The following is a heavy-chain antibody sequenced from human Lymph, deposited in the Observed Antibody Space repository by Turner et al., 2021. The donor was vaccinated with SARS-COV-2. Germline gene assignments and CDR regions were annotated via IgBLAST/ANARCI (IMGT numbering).Heavy chain of an antibody. CDR1: GFTFSNYG. J-gene: IGHJ4*02. CDR2: IWYDGSNK. V-gene: IGHV3-33*01. Sequence: QVQLVESGGGVVQPGRSLSLSCAASGFTFSNYGMHWVRQAPGKGLEGVAVIWYDGSNKYYADSVKGRFTISRDNSTNRLYLQMNSLRAEDTAVYYCAREGEVGATGFDYWGQGTLVTVSS. CDR3: AREGEVGATGFDY. D-gene: IGHD1-26*01.